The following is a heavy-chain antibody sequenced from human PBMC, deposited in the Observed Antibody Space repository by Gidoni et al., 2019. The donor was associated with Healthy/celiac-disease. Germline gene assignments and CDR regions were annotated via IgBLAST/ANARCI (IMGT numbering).Heavy chain of an antibody. CDR2: IYHSGST. Sequence: QVQLQEAGPGLVKPSGTRSRTCAVSGGSISSSNWWSWVRQPPGKGLEWIGEIYHSGSTNYNPSLKSRVTISVDKSKNQFSLKLSSVTAADTAVYYCASRGSVAVAGTDYWGQGTLVTVSS. CDR1: GGSISSSNW. CDR3: ASRGSVAVAGTDY. J-gene: IGHJ4*02. V-gene: IGHV4-4*02. D-gene: IGHD6-19*01.